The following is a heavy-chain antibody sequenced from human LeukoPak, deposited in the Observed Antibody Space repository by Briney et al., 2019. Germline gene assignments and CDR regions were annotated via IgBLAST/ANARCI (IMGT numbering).Heavy chain of an antibody. Sequence: GGSLRLSCAASGFTFSSYWMHWVRQAPGKGRVWVSRINSDGSSTSYADSVKGRFTISRDNAKNTLYLQMNSLRAEDTAVYYCAREPDYDFWSGYAYYFDYWGQGTLVTVSS. V-gene: IGHV3-74*01. CDR2: INSDGSST. J-gene: IGHJ4*02. CDR1: GFTFSSYW. D-gene: IGHD3-3*01. CDR3: AREPDYDFWSGYAYYFDY.